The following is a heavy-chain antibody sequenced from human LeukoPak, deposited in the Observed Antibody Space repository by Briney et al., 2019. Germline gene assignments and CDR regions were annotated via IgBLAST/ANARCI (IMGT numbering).Heavy chain of an antibody. CDR2: IYYSGST. J-gene: IGHJ6*03. Sequence: SETLSLTCTVSGGSIRSSSYYWGWIRQPPGKGLEWIGSIYYSGSTYYNPSLKSRVTISVDTSKNQFSLKLYSVTAADTAVYYCARVANYYDSSGYHYYYYMDVWGKGTTVTVSS. D-gene: IGHD3-22*01. V-gene: IGHV4-39*07. CDR1: GGSIRSSSYY. CDR3: ARVANYYDSSGYHYYYYMDV.